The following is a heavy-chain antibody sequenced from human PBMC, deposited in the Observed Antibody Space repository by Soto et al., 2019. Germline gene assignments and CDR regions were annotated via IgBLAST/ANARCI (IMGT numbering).Heavy chain of an antibody. CDR2: IYYSGST. D-gene: IGHD4-17*01. V-gene: IGHV4-30-4*01. J-gene: IGHJ4*02. CDR1: GGSISSGDYY. CDR3: ARVGLLHDGDSEIY. Sequence: QVQLQESGPGLVKPSQTLSLTCTVSGGSISSGDYYWSWLRQPPGKVLEWIGYIYYSGSTYYNPSLKSRVTISVDTSKNQFSLKLSSVTAADTAVYYCARVGLLHDGDSEIYWGQGTLVTFSS.